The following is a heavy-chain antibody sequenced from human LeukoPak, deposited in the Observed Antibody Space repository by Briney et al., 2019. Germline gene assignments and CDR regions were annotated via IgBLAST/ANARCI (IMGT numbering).Heavy chain of an antibody. D-gene: IGHD1-26*01. CDR3: AKVPLGSGSYHPYYYYMDV. Sequence: PGGSLRLSCAASGFTFSDYYMSWIRQAPGKGLEWVSSISDSGDSTYDADSVKGRFTISRDNAKNTLFLQMNSLRADDTAVYYCAKVPLGSGSYHPYYYYMDVWGKGTTVTVSS. V-gene: IGHV3-23*01. CDR1: GFTFSDYY. CDR2: ISDSGDST. J-gene: IGHJ6*03.